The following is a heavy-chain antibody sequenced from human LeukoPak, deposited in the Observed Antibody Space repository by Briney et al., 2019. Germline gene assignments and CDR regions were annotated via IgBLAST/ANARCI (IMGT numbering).Heavy chain of an antibody. V-gene: IGHV1-2*04. CDR1: EYAFTDYH. D-gene: IGHD6-13*01. CDR2: INPNSGGT. Sequence: ASVKVPCKASEYAFTDYHMHWVRQAPGQGLEWMGWINPNSGGTNYAQKFQGWVTMTRDTSISTAYMELSRLRSDDTAVYYCARDASSYSSNEFDYWGQGTLVTVSS. CDR3: ARDASSYSSNEFDY. J-gene: IGHJ4*02.